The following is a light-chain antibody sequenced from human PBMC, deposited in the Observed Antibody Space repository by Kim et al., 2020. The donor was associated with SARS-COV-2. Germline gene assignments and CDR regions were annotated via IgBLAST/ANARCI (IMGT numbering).Light chain of an antibody. CDR2: WAS. V-gene: IGKV4-1*01. CDR3: QQYYSTPPYT. J-gene: IGKJ2*01. CDR1: QSVLHSSNNKNY. Sequence: ATINCKYSQSVLHSSNNKNYLAWYQQKPGQPPKLLIYWASTRESGVPDRFSGSGSGTDFTLTISSLQAEDVAVYYCQQYYSTPPYTFGQGTKLEI.